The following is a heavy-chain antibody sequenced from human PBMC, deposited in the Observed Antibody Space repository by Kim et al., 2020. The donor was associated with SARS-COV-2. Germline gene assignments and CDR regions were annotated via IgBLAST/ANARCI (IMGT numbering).Heavy chain of an antibody. J-gene: IGHJ4*02. CDR3: ARDLNPFSYSGSDY. D-gene: IGHD1-26*01. CDR1: GFTFSSYA. Sequence: GGSLRLSCAASGFTFSSYAMHWDRQAPGKGLEWVALISYDGSNKYYADSVKGRLTISRDNSKNTLYLQMNSLRGEDMAVYYCARDLNPFSYSGSDYWGQGTLVTVSS. CDR2: ISYDGSNK. V-gene: IGHV3-30-3*01.